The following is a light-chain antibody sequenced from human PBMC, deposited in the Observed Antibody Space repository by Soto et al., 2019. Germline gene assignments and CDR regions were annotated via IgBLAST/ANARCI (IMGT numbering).Light chain of an antibody. CDR1: QTISTW. CDR2: DAS. V-gene: IGKV1-5*01. J-gene: IGKJ1*01. CDR3: QQYTNTNNPWM. Sequence: DIHLTQSPPTLSASVGDIVTITCRASQTISTWMAWYQQKPGKAPKLLVYDASTLQSGVASRFSGSGSGTEFTLIISGLQPDDSATYYCQQYTNTNNPWMFGQGTKVDIK.